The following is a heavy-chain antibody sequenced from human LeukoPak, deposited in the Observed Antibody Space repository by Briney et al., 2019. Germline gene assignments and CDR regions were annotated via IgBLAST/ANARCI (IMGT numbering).Heavy chain of an antibody. CDR2: ISTSGST. D-gene: IGHD1-7*01. J-gene: IGHJ4*02. CDR1: GVSISSASYY. CDR3: ARTLYNWNYADY. V-gene: IGHV4-61*02. Sequence: SETLSLTCTVSGVSISSASYYWSWIRQPAGKGLEWIGRISTSGSTNYNPSLKSRVTLSVDTSKNQFSLKLSSVTAADTAVYYCARTLYNWNYADYWGQGTLVTVSS.